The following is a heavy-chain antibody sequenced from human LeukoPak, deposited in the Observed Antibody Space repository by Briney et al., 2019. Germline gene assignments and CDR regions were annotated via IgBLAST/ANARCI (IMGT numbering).Heavy chain of an antibody. Sequence: SETLSLTCTVSGGSLSNYYWSWIRQPPGKGLEWIGHIHDSGSTTYNPSLKSRLTISIDTSKTQSYLKLSSVTAADTAVYYCARVVYSGSWGYFDYWGQGILVTVSS. CDR2: IHDSGST. D-gene: IGHD3-10*01. J-gene: IGHJ4*02. CDR3: ARVVYSGSWGYFDY. V-gene: IGHV4-59*01. CDR1: GGSLSNYY.